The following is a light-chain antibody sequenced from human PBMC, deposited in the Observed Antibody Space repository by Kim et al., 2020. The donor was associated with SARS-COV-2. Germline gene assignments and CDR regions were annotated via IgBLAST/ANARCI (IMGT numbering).Light chain of an antibody. J-gene: IGKJ4*01. Sequence: VYPGERATLSCRASQSVSSNLAWYQQKPGQAPRLLIYGASTRATGIPARFSGSGSGTEFTLTISSLQSEDFADYYCQQFNNWPLTFGGGTKVEIK. V-gene: IGKV3-15*01. CDR2: GAS. CDR3: QQFNNWPLT. CDR1: QSVSSN.